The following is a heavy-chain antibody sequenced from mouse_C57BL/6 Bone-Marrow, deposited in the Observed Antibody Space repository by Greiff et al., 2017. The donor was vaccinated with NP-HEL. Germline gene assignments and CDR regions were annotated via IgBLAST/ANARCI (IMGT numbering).Heavy chain of an antibody. CDR1: GFSLTSYG. J-gene: IGHJ4*01. Sequence: QVQLKESGPGLVQPSQSLSITCTVSGFSLTSYGVHWVRQSPGKGLEWLGVIWSGGSTDYNAAFISRLSISKDNSKSQVFFKMNSLQADDTAIYYCDRDTVVAHYYAMDYWGQGTSVTVSS. V-gene: IGHV2-2*01. D-gene: IGHD1-1*01. CDR2: IWSGGST. CDR3: DRDTVVAHYYAMDY.